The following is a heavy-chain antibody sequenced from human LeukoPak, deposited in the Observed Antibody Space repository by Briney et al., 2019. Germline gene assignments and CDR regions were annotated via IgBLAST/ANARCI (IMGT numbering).Heavy chain of an antibody. V-gene: IGHV4-38-2*02. D-gene: IGHD3-3*01. CDR2: IYTSGST. CDR1: GYSISSGYY. Sequence: SETLSLTCTVSGYSISSGYYWGWIRQPPGKGLEWIGYIYTSGSTNYNPSLKSRVTISVDTTKNQFSLKLSSVTAADTAVYYCAASLYYDFWSGHDYWGQGTLVTVSS. CDR3: AASLYYDFWSGHDY. J-gene: IGHJ4*02.